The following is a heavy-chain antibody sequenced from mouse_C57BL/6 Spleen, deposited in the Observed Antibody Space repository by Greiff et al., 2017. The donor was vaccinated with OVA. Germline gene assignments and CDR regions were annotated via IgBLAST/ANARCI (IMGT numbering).Heavy chain of an antibody. CDR1: GYTFTSYW. CDR3: AREGYDLFAY. D-gene: IGHD2-4*01. J-gene: IGHJ3*01. CDR2: IHPNSGST. V-gene: IGHV1-64*01. Sequence: VKLQQPGAELVKPGASVKLSCKASGYTFTSYWMHWVKQRPGQGLEWIGMIHPNSGSTNYNEKFKSKATLTVDKSSSTAYMQLSSLTSEDSAVYYCAREGYDLFAYWGQGTLVTVSA.